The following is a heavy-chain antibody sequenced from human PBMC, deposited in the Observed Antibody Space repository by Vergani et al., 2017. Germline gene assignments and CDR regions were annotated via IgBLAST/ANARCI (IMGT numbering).Heavy chain of an antibody. CDR2: IYVSGIT. J-gene: IGHJ3*01. V-gene: IGHV4-61*02. Sequence: QVQLQESGPGLVKPSQTLSLTCTVSGASINNDFYYWHWIRQPAGKGVEWIGRIYVSGITDYNSSLQSRVSMSVDTSKNKYSLTLTAVAAADTAVYYCARDNKRLRPRAFVLWGQGTMVTVSS. CDR1: GASINNDFYY. CDR3: ARDNKRLRPRAFVL. D-gene: IGHD6-25*01.